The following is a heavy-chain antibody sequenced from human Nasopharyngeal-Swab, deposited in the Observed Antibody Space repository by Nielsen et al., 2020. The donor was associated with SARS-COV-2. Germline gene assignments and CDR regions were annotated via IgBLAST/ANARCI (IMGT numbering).Heavy chain of an antibody. V-gene: IGHV3-7*03. D-gene: IGHD6-19*01. J-gene: IGHJ2*01. CDR1: GFTFSSYS. CDR2: IKQDGSEK. Sequence: GESLKISCAASGFTFSSYSMNWVRQAPGKGLEWVANIKQDGSEKCYVDSVKGRFTISRDNAKNSLYLQMNSLRAEDTAVYYCARTRGGIAVAGRGYWYFDLWGRGTLVTVSS. CDR3: ARTRGGIAVAGRGYWYFDL.